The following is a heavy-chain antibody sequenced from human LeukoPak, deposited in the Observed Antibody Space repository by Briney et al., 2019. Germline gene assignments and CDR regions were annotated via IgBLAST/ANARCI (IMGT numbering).Heavy chain of an antibody. CDR2: IKQDGSEK. V-gene: IGHV3-7*01. CDR1: GFTFSSYS. D-gene: IGHD3-16*02. Sequence: GGSLRLSWAASGFTFSSYSMNWVRQAPGKGLEWVANIKQDGSEKYYVDSGKGRFTISRDNAKNSLYLQMNSLRAEDTAVYYCAREKYDYVWGSYRYVGLDYWGQGTLVTVSS. CDR3: AREKYDYVWGSYRYVGLDY. J-gene: IGHJ4*02.